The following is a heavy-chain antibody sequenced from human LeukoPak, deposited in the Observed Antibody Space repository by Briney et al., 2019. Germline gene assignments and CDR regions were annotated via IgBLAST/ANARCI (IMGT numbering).Heavy chain of an antibody. CDR1: GGSISSGGYS. V-gene: IGHV4-30-2*01. CDR3: ARKPYGDYRYWYFDL. D-gene: IGHD4-17*01. J-gene: IGHJ2*01. Sequence: SETLSLTCAVSGGSISSGGYSWSWIRQPPGKGLEWIGYIYHSGSTYYNPSLKSRVTISVDRSKNQFSLKLSSVTAADTAVYYCARKPYGDYRYWYFDLWGRGTLVTVSS. CDR2: IYHSGST.